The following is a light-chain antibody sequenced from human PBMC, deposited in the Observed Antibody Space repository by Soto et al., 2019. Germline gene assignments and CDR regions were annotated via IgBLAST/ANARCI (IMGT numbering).Light chain of an antibody. CDR2: EVS. Sequence: QSVLTQPASVSGSPGQSITISCTGTRSDVGGYNYVSWYQQHPGKAPKVMIYEVSNRPSGVSNRFSGSKSGNTASLTISGLQAEDEAHYYCSSYTSSSTVVFGGGTKLTVL. CDR1: RSDVGGYNY. J-gene: IGLJ2*01. CDR3: SSYTSSSTVV. V-gene: IGLV2-14*01.